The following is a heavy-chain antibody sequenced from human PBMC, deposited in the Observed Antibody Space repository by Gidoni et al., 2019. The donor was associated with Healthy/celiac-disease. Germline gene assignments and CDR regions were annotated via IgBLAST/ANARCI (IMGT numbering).Heavy chain of an antibody. Sequence: EVQLVESGGGLVQPGGSLRLSCAASGFTFSRYSMNWVRQAPGKGLEWVSYISSSSSTIYYADSVKGRFTISRDNAKNSLYLQMNSLRAEDTAVYYCARDWGCSSASCYAFDYWGQGTLVTVSS. D-gene: IGHD2-2*01. CDR3: ARDWGCSSASCYAFDY. J-gene: IGHJ4*02. V-gene: IGHV3-48*01. CDR1: GFTFSRYS. CDR2: ISSSSSTI.